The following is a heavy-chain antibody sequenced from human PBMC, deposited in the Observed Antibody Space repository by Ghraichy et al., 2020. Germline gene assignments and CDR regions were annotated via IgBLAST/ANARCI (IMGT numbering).Heavy chain of an antibody. CDR3: ARGSKRRDGYNYYYYYYMDV. Sequence: SETLSLTCAVYGGSFSGYYWSWIRQPPGKGLEWIGEINHSGSTNYNPSLKSRVTISVDTSKNQFSLKLSSVTAADTAVYYCARGSKRRDGYNYYYYYYMDVWGKGTTVTVSS. CDR2: INHSGST. J-gene: IGHJ6*03. V-gene: IGHV4-34*01. CDR1: GGSFSGYY. D-gene: IGHD5-24*01.